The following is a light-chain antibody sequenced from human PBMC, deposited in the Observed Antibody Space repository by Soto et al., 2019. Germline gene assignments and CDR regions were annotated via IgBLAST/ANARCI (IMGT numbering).Light chain of an antibody. CDR1: SSDVGGYNY. CDR2: DVT. CDR3: CSYAGSYILI. Sequence: SALTQPRSVSGSPGQSVTISCTGTSSDVGGYNYVSWYQQHPGKVSKFMIFDVTKRPSGVPDRFSGSKSGNTASLTISGLQAEDEADYHCCSYAGSYILIFGGGTKLTVL. J-gene: IGLJ2*01. V-gene: IGLV2-11*01.